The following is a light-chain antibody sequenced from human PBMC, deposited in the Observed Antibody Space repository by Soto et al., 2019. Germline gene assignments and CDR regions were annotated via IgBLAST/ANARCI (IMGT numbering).Light chain of an antibody. CDR2: GNS. V-gene: IGLV1-40*01. CDR1: SSNIGAGYD. Sequence: QSVLTQPPSVSGAPGQRVTISCTGSSSNIGAGYDVHRYQQLPGTAPKLLIYGNSNRPSGVHDRFSGSKAGTSASLASTGLQAEDQADYYLQSYDRSLRGSGVFGGGTTLTVL. CDR3: QSYDRSLRGSGV. J-gene: IGLJ2*01.